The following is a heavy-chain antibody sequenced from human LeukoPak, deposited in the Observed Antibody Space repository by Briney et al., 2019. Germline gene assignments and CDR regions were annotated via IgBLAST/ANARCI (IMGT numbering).Heavy chain of an antibody. D-gene: IGHD3-10*01. CDR2: LSGSGSST. V-gene: IGHV3-23*01. Sequence: HPGGSLSLSCAVSGFTFNNYAMTWVRPAPGKGLEWVSGLSGSGSSTYYADSVKGRFTISRDNSKNTLYLQMNSLTAEDTAVYYCAKDSVPFYYGSGSYPDCWGQGTLVTVSS. CDR3: AKDSVPFYYGSGSYPDC. CDR1: GFTFNNYA. J-gene: IGHJ4*02.